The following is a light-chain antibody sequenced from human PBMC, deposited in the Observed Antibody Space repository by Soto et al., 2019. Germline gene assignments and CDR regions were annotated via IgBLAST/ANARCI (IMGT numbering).Light chain of an antibody. CDR2: GAS. CDR1: QSVSRY. J-gene: IGKJ1*01. CDR3: QHYGSSPWT. V-gene: IGKV3-20*01. Sequence: IVLTQAPGTLSLSPGERATLSCRASQSVSRYLAWYQQKPGQAPRVLFYGASSRATGIPDRFSGSGSGTDFTLTISRLEPEDFAVYYCQHYGSSPWTFGQGTKLEIK.